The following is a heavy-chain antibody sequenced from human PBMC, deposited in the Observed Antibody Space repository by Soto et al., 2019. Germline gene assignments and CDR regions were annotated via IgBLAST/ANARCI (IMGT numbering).Heavy chain of an antibody. Sequence: WASVKVSCKXSGGTFSSYAISWVRQAPGQGLEWMGGIIPIFGTANYAQKFQGRVTITADESTSTAYMELSSLRSEDTAVYYCASHYDILTGHQARSNWFDPWGQGTLVTVSS. CDR3: ASHYDILTGHQARSNWFDP. D-gene: IGHD3-9*01. CDR2: IIPIFGTA. CDR1: GGTFSSYA. J-gene: IGHJ5*02. V-gene: IGHV1-69*13.